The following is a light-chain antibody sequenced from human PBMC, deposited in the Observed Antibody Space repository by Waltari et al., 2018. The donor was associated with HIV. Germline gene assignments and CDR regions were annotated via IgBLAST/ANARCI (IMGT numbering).Light chain of an antibody. J-gene: IGKJ2*01. CDR3: QQYNNWPYT. CDR1: QSLDTN. CDR2: NTS. Sequence: DIVMTQSPATLSVSPGERVTLSCRASQSLDTNLAWYQQNPGQAPRLLIYNTSNRATGIPARFSGSGSGTEFTLSISSLQSEDFAVYSCQQYNNWPYTFGQGTKLEIK. V-gene: IGKV3-15*01.